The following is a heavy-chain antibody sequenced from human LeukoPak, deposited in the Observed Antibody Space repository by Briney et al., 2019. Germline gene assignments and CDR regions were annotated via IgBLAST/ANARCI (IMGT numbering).Heavy chain of an antibody. J-gene: IGHJ4*02. Sequence: PGGSLRLSCAASGFTFNRYATDWVRQAPGKGLGWVAVISYDGSNKYYADSVKGPFTISRDNTKNTLYLQMNSPRAEDTAVYYCARDRTTKTGYKSYFDYWGQGTLVTVSS. CDR2: ISYDGSNK. CDR3: ARDRTTKTGYKSYFDY. D-gene: IGHD3-9*01. CDR1: GFTFNRYA. V-gene: IGHV3-30-3*01.